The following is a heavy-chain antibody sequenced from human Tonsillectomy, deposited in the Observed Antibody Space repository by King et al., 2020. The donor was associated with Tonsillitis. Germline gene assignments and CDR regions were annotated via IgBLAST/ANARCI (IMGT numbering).Heavy chain of an antibody. CDR2: IDPSDSYT. J-gene: IGHJ5*02. CDR1: GYSFTSYW. Sequence: VQLVESGAEVKKPGESLRISCKGSGYSFTSYWISWVRQMPGKGREGVGRIDPSDSYTNYSPSFQGPVTISADKSISTAYLKGSSLKAADTAMYYCATSDPLNWFDPWGQGTLVTVSS. CDR3: ATSDPLNWFDP. V-gene: IGHV5-10-1*03.